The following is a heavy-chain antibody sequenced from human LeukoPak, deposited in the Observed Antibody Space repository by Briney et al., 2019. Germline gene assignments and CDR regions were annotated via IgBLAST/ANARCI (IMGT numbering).Heavy chain of an antibody. CDR3: AKDGGIAAAGLYYYYYGMDV. V-gene: IGHV1-46*01. Sequence: ASVKVSCKASGYTFTSYYMHWVRQAPGQGLEWMGIINPSGGSTSYAQKFQGRVTMTRDTSTSTVYMELSSLRSEDAAVYYCAKDGGIAAAGLYYYYYGMDVWGQGTTVTVSS. CDR1: GYTFTSYY. CDR2: INPSGGST. J-gene: IGHJ6*02. D-gene: IGHD6-13*01.